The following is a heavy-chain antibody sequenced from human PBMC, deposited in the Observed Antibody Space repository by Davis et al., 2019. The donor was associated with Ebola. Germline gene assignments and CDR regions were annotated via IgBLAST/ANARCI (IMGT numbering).Heavy chain of an antibody. V-gene: IGHV4-59*13. Sequence: PGGSLRLSCTVSGGSFNGFYWNWIRQPPGKGLEWIGHIYNSGSTNYNPSLKSRVTISVDTSKNQFSLKLTSVTAADTAMYYCVREGYGSGTSWFDPWGQGTLVTVSS. D-gene: IGHD3-10*01. CDR3: VREGYGSGTSWFDP. CDR1: GGSFNGFY. CDR2: IYNSGST. J-gene: IGHJ5*02.